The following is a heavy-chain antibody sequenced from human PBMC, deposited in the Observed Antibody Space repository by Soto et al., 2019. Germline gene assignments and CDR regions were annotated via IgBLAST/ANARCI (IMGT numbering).Heavy chain of an antibody. CDR2: IIPIFGTA. CDR1: GGTFSSYA. CDR3: ARDNCSSTSCYRYYYYYGMDV. Sequence: GASVKVSCKASGGTFSSYAISWVRQAPGQGLEWMGGIIPIFGTANYAQKFQGRVTITADESTSTAYMELSSLRSEDTAVYYCARDNCSSTSCYRYYYYYGMDVWGQGTTVTVSS. V-gene: IGHV1-69*13. J-gene: IGHJ6*02. D-gene: IGHD2-2*01.